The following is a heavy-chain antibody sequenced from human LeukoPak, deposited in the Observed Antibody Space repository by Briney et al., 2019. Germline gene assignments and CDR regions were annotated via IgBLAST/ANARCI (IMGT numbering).Heavy chain of an antibody. D-gene: IGHD6-25*01. CDR3: ARDPGGKRLLELT. CDR1: GGSISSSSYY. Sequence: SETLSLTCTVSGGSISSSSYYWGWIRQPPGKGLEWIGSIYYSGSTYYNPSLKSRVTISVDTSKNQFSLKLSSVTAADTAVYYCARDPGGKRLLELTWGQGTMVTVSS. V-gene: IGHV4-39*07. CDR2: IYYSGST. J-gene: IGHJ3*01.